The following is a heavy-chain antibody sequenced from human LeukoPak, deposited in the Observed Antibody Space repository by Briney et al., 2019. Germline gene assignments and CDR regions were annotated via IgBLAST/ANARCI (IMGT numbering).Heavy chain of an antibody. CDR2: INAGNGNT. CDR1: GYTFTSYA. CDR3: AKASIAAEYFDY. Sequence: ASVKVSCKASGYTFTSYAMHWVRQAPGQRLEWMGWINAGNGNTKYSQKFQGRVTITRDTSASTAYMELSSLRSEDTALYYCAKASIAAEYFDYWGQGTLVTVSS. V-gene: IGHV1-3*01. D-gene: IGHD6-13*01. J-gene: IGHJ4*02.